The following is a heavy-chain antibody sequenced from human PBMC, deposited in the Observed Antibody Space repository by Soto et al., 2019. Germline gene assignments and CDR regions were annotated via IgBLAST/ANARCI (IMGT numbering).Heavy chain of an antibody. Sequence: SETLSLTCTVSGGSISSSSYYWGWIRQPPGKGLEWIGNIYYSGSTYYNPSLKSRVTISVDTSKNQFSLKLSSVTAADTAVYYCARDRKTTGHGDWFDPWGQGTLVTVSS. CDR2: IYYSGST. J-gene: IGHJ5*02. CDR3: ARDRKTTGHGDWFDP. CDR1: GGSISSSSYY. D-gene: IGHD4-4*01. V-gene: IGHV4-39*07.